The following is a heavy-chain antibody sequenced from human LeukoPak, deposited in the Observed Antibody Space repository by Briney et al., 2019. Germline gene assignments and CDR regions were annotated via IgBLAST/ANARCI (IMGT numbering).Heavy chain of an antibody. J-gene: IGHJ6*03. CDR3: ARVNYKYYYDSSGYRHPNYYYYYMDV. CDR2: INHSGST. CDR1: GGSFSGYY. Sequence: PSETLSLTCAVYGGSFSGYYWSWIRQPPGKGLEWIGEINHSGSTNYNPSLRSRVTISVDTSKNQFSLKLSSVTAADTAVYYCARVNYKYYYDSSGYRHPNYYYYYMDVWGKGTTVTISS. D-gene: IGHD3-22*01. V-gene: IGHV4-34*01.